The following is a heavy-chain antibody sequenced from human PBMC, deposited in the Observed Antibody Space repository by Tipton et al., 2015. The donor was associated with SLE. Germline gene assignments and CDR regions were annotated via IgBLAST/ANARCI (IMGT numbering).Heavy chain of an antibody. D-gene: IGHD3-22*01. CDR2: IYYSGST. J-gene: IGHJ4*02. Sequence: TLSLTCVVSGYSISSGYFWSWIRQPPGRGLEWIGYIYYSGSTNYNPSLKSRVTISVDTSKNQFSLKLSSVTAADTAVYYCARHPYYYDSSGYYRDYWGQGTLVTVSS. CDR3: ARHPYYYDSSGYYRDY. V-gene: IGHV4-38-2*01. CDR1: GYSISSGYF.